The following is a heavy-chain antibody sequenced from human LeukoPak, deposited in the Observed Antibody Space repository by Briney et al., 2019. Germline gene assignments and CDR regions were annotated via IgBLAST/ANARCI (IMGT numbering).Heavy chain of an antibody. J-gene: IGHJ4*02. D-gene: IGHD5-12*01. CDR2: MTASGVT. CDR1: GFSFNFHS. V-gene: IGHV3-21*01. Sequence: GGSLRLSCAASGFSFNFHSMNRVRQAPGKGLEWISYMTASGVTMYAESVYGRFTISRDNDKKSVYLQMISLRVEDTAVYFCTRDGGYSGFDFDYWGQGVLVTVSS. CDR3: TRDGGYSGFDFDY.